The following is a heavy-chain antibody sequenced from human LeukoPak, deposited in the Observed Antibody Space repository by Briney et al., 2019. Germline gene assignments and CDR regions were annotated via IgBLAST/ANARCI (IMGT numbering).Heavy chain of an antibody. D-gene: IGHD3-22*01. V-gene: IGHV3-23*01. CDR1: GFTFSSYA. CDR2: ISNSDNKP. J-gene: IGHJ3*02. CDR3: AKARGYDSSGYYYDDAFDI. Sequence: GGSLRLSCAASGFTFSSYAMSWVRQAPGKGLEWVSTISNSDNKPYYADSVKGRFTISRDNSKNSLYLQMNSLRTEDTALYYCAKARGYDSSGYYYDDAFDIWGQGTMVTVSS.